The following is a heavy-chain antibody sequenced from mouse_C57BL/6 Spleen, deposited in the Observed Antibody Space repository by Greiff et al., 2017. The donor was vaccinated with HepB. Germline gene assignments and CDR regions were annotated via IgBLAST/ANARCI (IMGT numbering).Heavy chain of an antibody. CDR1: GYTFTSYT. Sequence: QVQLKQSGAELARPGASVKMSCKASGYTFTSYTMHWVKQRPGQGLEWIGYINPSSGYTKYNQKFKDKATLTADKSSSTAYMQLSSLTSEDSAVYYCARGATVVAYYFDYWGQGTTLTVSS. CDR3: ARGATVVAYYFDY. D-gene: IGHD1-1*01. J-gene: IGHJ2*01. V-gene: IGHV1-4*01. CDR2: INPSSGYT.